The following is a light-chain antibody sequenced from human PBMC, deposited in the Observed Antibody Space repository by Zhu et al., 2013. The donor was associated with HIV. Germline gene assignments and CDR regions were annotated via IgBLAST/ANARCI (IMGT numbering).Light chain of an antibody. CDR2: EVR. Sequence: QSALTQPASVSGSPGQSITISCTGTSSDVGGYKYVSWYQQHPGKAPKLMIYEVRNRPSGVSNRFSGSKSDNTASLTISGLQAEDEADYYCSSYTSSSTVLFGGGTKLTVL. V-gene: IGLV2-14*01. J-gene: IGLJ2*01. CDR1: SSDVGGYKY. CDR3: SSYTSSSTVL.